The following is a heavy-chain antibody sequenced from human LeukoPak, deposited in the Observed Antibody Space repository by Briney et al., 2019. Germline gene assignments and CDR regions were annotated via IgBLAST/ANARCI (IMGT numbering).Heavy chain of an antibody. CDR1: GFTFSSYG. J-gene: IGHJ6*04. D-gene: IGHD3-10*02. Sequence: GGSLRLSCAASGFTFSSYGMSWVRQAPGKGLEWVSAISGSGGSTYYADSVKGRFTISRDNSKNTPYLQMGSLRAEDTAVYYCAELGITMIGGVWGKGTTVTISS. CDR3: AELGITMIGGV. V-gene: IGHV3-23*01. CDR2: ISGSGGST.